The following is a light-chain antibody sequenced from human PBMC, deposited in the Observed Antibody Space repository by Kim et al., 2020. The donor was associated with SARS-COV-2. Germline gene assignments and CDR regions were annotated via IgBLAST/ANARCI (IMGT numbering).Light chain of an antibody. CDR1: SSDVGGYNY. CDR2: DVN. Sequence: QSALTQPASVSGSPGQSITISCTGTSSDVGGYNYVSWYQQHPGKAPKLIIYDVNKRPSGLSNRFSGSKSGNTASLTISGLQAEDEADYHCCSYTSSNSYVFGTGTKVTVL. V-gene: IGLV2-14*01. J-gene: IGLJ1*01. CDR3: CSYTSSNSYV.